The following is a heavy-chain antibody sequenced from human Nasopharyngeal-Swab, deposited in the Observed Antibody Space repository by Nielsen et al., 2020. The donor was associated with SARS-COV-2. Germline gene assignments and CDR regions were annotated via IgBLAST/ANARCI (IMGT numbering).Heavy chain of an antibody. D-gene: IGHD1-26*01. J-gene: IGHJ4*02. Sequence: GGSLRLSCAASGFTFSSYGMHWVRQAPGKGLEWVAVIWYDGSNKYYADSVKGRFTISRDNSKNTLYLQMNSLRAEDTAVYYCARFSDSGSYPGYWGQGTLVTVPS. CDR3: ARFSDSGSYPGY. CDR2: IWYDGSNK. CDR1: GFTFSSYG. V-gene: IGHV3-33*01.